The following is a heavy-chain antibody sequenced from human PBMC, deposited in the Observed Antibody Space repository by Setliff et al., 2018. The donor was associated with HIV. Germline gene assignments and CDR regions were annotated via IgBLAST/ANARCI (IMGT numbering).Heavy chain of an antibody. D-gene: IGHD1-26*01. V-gene: IGHV3-23*01. Sequence: GGSLRLSCAASGFTFSSYAMSWVRQAPGKGLEWVSLFSGSGGRTFYAGSVKGRFTISRDNSRNTLFLQMNNLRPEDTATYYCVRDPIEGSPDYFDYWGQGALVTVSS. CDR1: GFTFSSYA. CDR2: FSGSGGRT. J-gene: IGHJ4*02. CDR3: VRDPIEGSPDYFDY.